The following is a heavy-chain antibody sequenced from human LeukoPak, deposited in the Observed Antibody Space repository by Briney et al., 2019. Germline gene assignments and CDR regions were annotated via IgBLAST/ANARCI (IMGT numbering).Heavy chain of an antibody. CDR2: IYYTGST. CDR3: TSGWMGNTNGYNTLDF. CDR1: GDSISSYY. V-gene: IGHV4-59*01. J-gene: IGHJ4*02. Sequence: SETLSLTCTVSGDSISSYYLSWIRQPPGKGLEWIGYIYYTGSTKYNPSLKSRVTISIDMSKKQFSLKLSSVTAADTAVYYCTSGWMGNTNGYNTLDFWCRGNLVIVSS. D-gene: IGHD2-8*01.